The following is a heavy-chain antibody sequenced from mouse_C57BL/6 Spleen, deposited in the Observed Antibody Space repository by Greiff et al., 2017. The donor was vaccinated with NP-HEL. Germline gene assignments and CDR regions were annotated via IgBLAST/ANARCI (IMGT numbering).Heavy chain of an antibody. V-gene: IGHV3-5*01. CDR2: IYYSGPT. CDR1: GISITTGNYR. Sequence: DVMLVESGPGLVKPSQTVFLTCTVTGISITTGNYRWSWIRQFPGNKLEWIGFIYYSGPTTYNPSLTSPPTITRDTPTNQFFLEMNSLTAEDTDTYYCARERGRDAMDYWGQGTSVTVSS. CDR3: ARERGRDAMDY. J-gene: IGHJ4*01.